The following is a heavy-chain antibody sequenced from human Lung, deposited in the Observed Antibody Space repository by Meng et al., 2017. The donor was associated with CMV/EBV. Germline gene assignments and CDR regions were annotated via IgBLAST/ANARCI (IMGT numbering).Heavy chain of an antibody. CDR3: ARDPGFGALDF. J-gene: IGHJ4*02. D-gene: IGHD3-10*01. CDR2: IKHDGSEE. CDR1: GFTFRTSW. Sequence: GGSLRLSXAASGFTFRTSWMSWVRQAPGRGLEWVANIKHDGSEEYYVDSLTGRFTISRDNAKNSLYLQMNSLRAEDTALYYCARDPGFGALDFWGQGTLGTVSS. V-gene: IGHV3-7*01.